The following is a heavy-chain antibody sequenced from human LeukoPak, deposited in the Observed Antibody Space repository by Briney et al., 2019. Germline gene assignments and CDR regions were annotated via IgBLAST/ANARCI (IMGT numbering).Heavy chain of an antibody. V-gene: IGHV1-2*02. CDR3: ARAYSSGWYGSVDY. Sequence: ASVNVSCKASGYTFTHYYIHWVRQAPGQGLEWMGWISPNDGDTSYGQKFQDRVTMTRDKSINTAYLELNNLKFDDTAVYSCARAYSSGWYGSVDYWGQGALVTVSS. J-gene: IGHJ4*02. D-gene: IGHD6-19*01. CDR1: GYTFTHYY. CDR2: ISPNDGDT.